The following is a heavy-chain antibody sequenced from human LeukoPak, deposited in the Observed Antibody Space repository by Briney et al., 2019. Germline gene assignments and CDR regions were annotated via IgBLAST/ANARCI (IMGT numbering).Heavy chain of an antibody. CDR1: GGSFSGYY. J-gene: IGHJ6*03. D-gene: IGHD6-19*01. Sequence: PSETLSLTCAVYGGSFSGYYWSWIRQPLGKGLEWIGEINHSENTDYNPSLKSRVTISVDTSKNQFSLKLSSVTAADTAVYYCARAMYSSGWDYYYYYMDVWGKGTTVTISS. V-gene: IGHV4-34*01. CDR3: ARAMYSSGWDYYYYYMDV. CDR2: INHSENT.